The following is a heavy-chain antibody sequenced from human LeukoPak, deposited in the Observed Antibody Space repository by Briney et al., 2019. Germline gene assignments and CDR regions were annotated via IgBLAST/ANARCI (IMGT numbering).Heavy chain of an antibody. V-gene: IGHV1-69*02. D-gene: IGHD1-26*01. CDR2: IIPILGIA. CDR1: GGTFSSYT. CDR3: ARAPVIVGATIFDY. Sequence: SVKVSCKASGGTFSSYTISWVRQAPGQGLEWMGRIIPILGIANYAQKFQGRVTVTADKSTSTAYMELSSLRSEDTAVYYCARAPVIVGATIFDYWGQGTLVPVSS. J-gene: IGHJ4*02.